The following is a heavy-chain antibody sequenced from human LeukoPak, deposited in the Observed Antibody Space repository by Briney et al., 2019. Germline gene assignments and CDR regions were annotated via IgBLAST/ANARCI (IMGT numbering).Heavy chain of an antibody. D-gene: IGHD6-19*01. J-gene: IGHJ4*02. Sequence: PGGSLRLSCAASGFTFSSYAMSWVRRAPGKGLEWVSAISGSGGSTYYADSVKGRFTISRDNSKNTLYLQMNSLRAEDTAVYYCAKDYSSGWYFDYWGQGTLVTVSS. V-gene: IGHV3-23*01. CDR3: AKDYSSGWYFDY. CDR1: GFTFSSYA. CDR2: ISGSGGST.